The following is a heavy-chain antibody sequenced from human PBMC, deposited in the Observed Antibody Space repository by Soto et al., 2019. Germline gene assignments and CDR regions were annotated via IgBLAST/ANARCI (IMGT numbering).Heavy chain of an antibody. Sequence: LRLSCAASGFTFSDYAISWVRQAPGKGLEWVSSITGSGGGTYSADSVKGRFTISRDNSKDTLFLQMISLGADDTAIYYCAKGTRVTWDHWGQGTLVTVSS. CDR2: ITGSGGGT. CDR1: GFTFSDYA. CDR3: AKGTRVTWDH. V-gene: IGHV3-23*01. D-gene: IGHD4-17*01. J-gene: IGHJ4*02.